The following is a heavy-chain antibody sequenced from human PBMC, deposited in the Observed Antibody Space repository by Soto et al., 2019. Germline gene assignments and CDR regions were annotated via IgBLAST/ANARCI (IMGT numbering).Heavy chain of an antibody. CDR2: IYPGDSDT. CDR3: ATIIWYSDFWSGYYDPRDAFDI. Sequence: GESMKLSCKGSGYSFTNYWIGWVRQKHGKGLEWMGIIYPGDSDTRYSPSFQGQVTISADKSISTAYLQWISLKASDTALYYCATIIWYSDFWSGYYDPRDAFDIWGQGTMVTVSS. CDR1: GYSFTNYW. D-gene: IGHD3-3*01. J-gene: IGHJ3*02. V-gene: IGHV5-51*01.